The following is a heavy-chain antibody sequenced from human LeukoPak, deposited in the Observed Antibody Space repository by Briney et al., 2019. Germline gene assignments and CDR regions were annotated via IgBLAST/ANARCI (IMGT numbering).Heavy chain of an antibody. CDR1: GFTFSIYS. D-gene: IGHD3-22*01. V-gene: IGHV3-48*01. J-gene: IGHJ4*02. CDR3: APKMYYYDSSAYYPFGY. CDR2: ISSSSSTI. Sequence: GGSLRLSCAASGFTFSIYSMNWVRQAPGKGLEWVSYISSSSSTIYYADSVKGRFTISRDNAKNSLYLQMNSLRAEDTAVYYCAPKMYYYDSSAYYPFGYWGQGTLVTVSS.